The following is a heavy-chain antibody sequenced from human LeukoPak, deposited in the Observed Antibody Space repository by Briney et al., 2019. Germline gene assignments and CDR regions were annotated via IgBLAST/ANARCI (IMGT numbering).Heavy chain of an antibody. Sequence: SETLSLTCAVYGGSFSGYYWSWIRQPPGKGLEWIGYIYYSGSTYYNPSLKSRVTISVDTSKNQFSLKLSSVTAADTAVYYCARDAPITMVRGGKRRYYYGMDVWGQGTTVTVSS. CDR3: ARDAPITMVRGGKRRYYYGMDV. D-gene: IGHD3-10*01. V-gene: IGHV4-34*09. CDR1: GGSFSGYY. J-gene: IGHJ6*02. CDR2: IYYSGST.